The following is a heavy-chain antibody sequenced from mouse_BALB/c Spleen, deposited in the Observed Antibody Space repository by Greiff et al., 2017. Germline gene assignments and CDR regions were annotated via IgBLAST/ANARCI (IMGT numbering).Heavy chain of an antibody. J-gene: IGHJ2*01. V-gene: IGHV5-4*02. D-gene: IGHD2-14*01. Sequence: EVMLVESGGGLVKPGGSLKLSCAASGFTFSDYYMYWVRQTPEKRLEWVATISDGGSYTYYPDSVKGRFTISRDNAKNNLYLQMSSLKSEDTAMYYCARGGVRPHFDYWGQGTTLTVSS. CDR1: GFTFSDYY. CDR3: ARGGVRPHFDY. CDR2: ISDGGSYT.